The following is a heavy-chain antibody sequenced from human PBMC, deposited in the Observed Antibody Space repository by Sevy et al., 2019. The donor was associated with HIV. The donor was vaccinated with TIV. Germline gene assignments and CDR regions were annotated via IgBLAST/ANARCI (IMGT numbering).Heavy chain of an antibody. CDR2: ISYDGRNK. CDR1: GITFTTSG. D-gene: IGHD3-10*01. Sequence: GGSLRLSCAVSGITFTTSGMHWVRQAPGKGLEWVAVISYDGRNKFYGDSVKGRFTISRDNSKNMLYLQMNSLRTEETAVYYCARGGVRRVDYDGSGNYYNSWYFDYWGRGTLVTVSS. J-gene: IGHJ4*02. CDR3: ARGGVRRVDYDGSGNYYNSWYFDY. V-gene: IGHV3-30*03.